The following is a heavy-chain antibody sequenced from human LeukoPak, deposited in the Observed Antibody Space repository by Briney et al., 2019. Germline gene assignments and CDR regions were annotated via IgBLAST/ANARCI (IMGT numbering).Heavy chain of an antibody. J-gene: IGHJ4*02. Sequence: GESLKISCKGSGYSFTNYWIGWVRQMPGKGLEWMGIIYPGDSGTRYSPSFEGQVTISADKSISTAYLQWSSLKASDTAMYYCARHFRVNSVSEYWGQGTLVTVSS. CDR3: ARHFRVNSVSEY. CDR1: GYSFTNYW. V-gene: IGHV5-51*01. CDR2: IYPGDSGT. D-gene: IGHD4-23*01.